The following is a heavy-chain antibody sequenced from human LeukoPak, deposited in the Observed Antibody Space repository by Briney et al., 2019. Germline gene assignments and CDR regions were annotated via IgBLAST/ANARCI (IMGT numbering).Heavy chain of an antibody. CDR3: ARVAKERVGGVYYFDY. CDR2: INHSGST. CDR1: GGSFSGYY. J-gene: IGHJ4*02. Sequence: PSETLSLTCAVYGGSFSGYYWSWIRQPPGKGLEWIGEINHSGSTNYNPSLKSRVTISVDTSKNQFSLKLSSVTAADTAVYYCARVAKERVGGVYYFDYWGQGTLVTVSS. V-gene: IGHV4-34*01. D-gene: IGHD1-1*01.